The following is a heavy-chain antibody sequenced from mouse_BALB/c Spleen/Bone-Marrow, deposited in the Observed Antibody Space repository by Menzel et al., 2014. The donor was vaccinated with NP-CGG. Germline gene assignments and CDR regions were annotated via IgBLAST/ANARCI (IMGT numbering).Heavy chain of an antibody. Sequence: QVQLKESGAELMKPGASMKISCKATGYTFSSYWIEWVKQRPGHGLEWIGEILPGSGSTNYNGRFKGKATFTADTSSNTAYMQLSSLTSEDSAVYYCARAYYVNYDAMDYWGQGTSVTVSS. J-gene: IGHJ4*01. V-gene: IGHV1-9*01. CDR2: ILPGSGST. CDR3: ARAYYVNYDAMDY. CDR1: GYTFSSYW. D-gene: IGHD2-10*01.